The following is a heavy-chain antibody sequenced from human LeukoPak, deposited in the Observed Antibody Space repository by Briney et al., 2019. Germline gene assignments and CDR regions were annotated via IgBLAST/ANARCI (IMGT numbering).Heavy chain of an antibody. V-gene: IGHV1-2*04. Sequence: VASVKVSCKASGYTFIDYYIHWVRQAPGQGLEWMGWINPNSGATNYAQKFQGWVTMTRDTSIRTIYMELSRLTSDDTAVYYCARDTTWFGVRYFDYWGQGTLVTVSS. CDR1: GYTFIDYY. CDR3: ARDTTWFGVRYFDY. CDR2: INPNSGAT. J-gene: IGHJ4*02. D-gene: IGHD3-10*01.